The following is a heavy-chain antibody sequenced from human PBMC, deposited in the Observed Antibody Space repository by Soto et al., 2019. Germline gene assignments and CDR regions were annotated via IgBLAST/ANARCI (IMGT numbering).Heavy chain of an antibody. CDR1: GFTFSSYA. J-gene: IGHJ4*02. D-gene: IGHD6-13*01. CDR3: AREGSSWSQVGYFGY. CDR2: ISYDGSNK. V-gene: IGHV3-30-3*01. Sequence: PGGSLRLSCAASGFTFSSYAMHWVRQAPGKGLEWVAVISYDGSNKYYADSVKGRFTISRDNSKNTLYLQMNSLRAEDTAVYYCAREGSSWSQVGYFGYWGQGTLVTFSS.